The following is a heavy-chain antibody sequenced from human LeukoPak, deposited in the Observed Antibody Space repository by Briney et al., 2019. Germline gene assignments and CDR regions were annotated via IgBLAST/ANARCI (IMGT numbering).Heavy chain of an antibody. CDR3: AVGESNYYYYMDV. D-gene: IGHD3-10*01. CDR1: GYSISSGYY. CDR2: IYYSGST. Sequence: SETLSLTCTVSGYSISSGYYWGWIRQPPGKGLEWIGSIYYSGSTYYNPSLKSRVTISVDTSKNQFSLKLSSVTAADTAVYYCAVGESNYYYYMDVWGKGTTVTVSS. V-gene: IGHV4-38-2*02. J-gene: IGHJ6*03.